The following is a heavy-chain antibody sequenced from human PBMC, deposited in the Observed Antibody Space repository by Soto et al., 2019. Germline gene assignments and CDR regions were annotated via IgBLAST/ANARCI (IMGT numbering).Heavy chain of an antibody. CDR1: GDSISSGAYS. Sequence: HLQLQESGSGLVKPSQTLSLTCAVSGDSISSGAYSWNWIRQPPGKGLEWIGHTYHTGRTYFNPSLKSRVNISVDMTMIQYSLRLTSVPAADTAAYYCARGAIPTALVGGGVWFDPWCQGTLVTVSS. V-gene: IGHV4-30-2*01. D-gene: IGHD1-1*01. J-gene: IGHJ5*02. CDR3: ARGAIPTALVGGGVWFDP. CDR2: TYHTGRT.